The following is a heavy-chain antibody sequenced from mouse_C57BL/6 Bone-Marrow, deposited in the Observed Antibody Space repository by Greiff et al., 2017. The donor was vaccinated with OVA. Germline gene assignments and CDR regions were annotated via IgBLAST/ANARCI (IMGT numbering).Heavy chain of an antibody. CDR2: INPYNGGT. V-gene: IGHV1-19*01. D-gene: IGHD3-2*02. Sequence: EVQLQQSGPVLVKPGASVKMSCKASGYTFTDYYMNWVKQSHGKSLEWIGVINPYNGGTSYNQKFKGKATLTVDKSSSTAYMELNSLTSEDSAVYYCALDSSGPWFAYWGQGTLVTVSA. J-gene: IGHJ3*01. CDR3: ALDSSGPWFAY. CDR1: GYTFTDYY.